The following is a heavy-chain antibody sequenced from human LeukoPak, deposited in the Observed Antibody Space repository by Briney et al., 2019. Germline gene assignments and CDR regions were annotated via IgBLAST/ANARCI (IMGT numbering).Heavy chain of an antibody. CDR2: ISSSSSYI. V-gene: IGHV3-21*04. CDR3: AKFGGVAAAGNG. J-gene: IGHJ4*02. D-gene: IGHD6-13*01. CDR1: GFTFSSYT. Sequence: GGSLRLSCAASGFTFSSYTLNWVRQAPGKGLEWVSSISSSSSYIYYADSVKGRFTVSRDNAKNSLYLQMNSLRAEDTAVYYCAKFGGVAAAGNGWGQGTLVTVSS.